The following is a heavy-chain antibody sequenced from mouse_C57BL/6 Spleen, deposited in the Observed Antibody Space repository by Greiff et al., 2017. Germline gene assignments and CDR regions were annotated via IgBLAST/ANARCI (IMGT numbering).Heavy chain of an antibody. V-gene: IGHV1-52*01. D-gene: IGHD3-1*01. CDR2: IDPSDSET. CDR1: GYTFTSYW. Sequence: QVHVKQPGAELVRPGSSVKLSCKASGYTFTSYWMHWVKQRPIQGLEWIGNIDPSDSETHYNQKFKDKATLTVDKSSSTAYMQLSSLTSEDSAVYYCARSGLYFDVWGTGTTVTVSS. CDR3: ARSGLYFDV. J-gene: IGHJ1*03.